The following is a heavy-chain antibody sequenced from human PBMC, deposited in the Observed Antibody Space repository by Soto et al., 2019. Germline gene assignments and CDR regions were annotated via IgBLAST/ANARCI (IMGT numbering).Heavy chain of an antibody. V-gene: IGHV3-15*07. D-gene: IGHD4-17*01. CDR3: TTDSYMTNIIVRFDY. CDR2: VKSKTDGGTT. CDR1: GVICSNAW. J-gene: IGHJ4*01. Sequence: GGPLRLSCAAGGVICSNAWMSWVRQDPGKGLEWVGRVKSKTDGGTTDFAAPVKGRFAISRDDSKNMVYLEMNSLKTEDTAIYYCTTDSYMTNIIVRFDYWXHGTLVTVSS.